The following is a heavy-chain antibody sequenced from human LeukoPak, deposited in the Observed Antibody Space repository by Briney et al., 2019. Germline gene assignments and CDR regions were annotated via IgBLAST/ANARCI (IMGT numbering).Heavy chain of an antibody. CDR1: GGSISSYY. CDR3: RLVPSEFSDY. J-gene: IGHJ4*02. V-gene: IGHV4-4*07. CDR2: IYASGST. Sequence: SETLSLTCTVSGGSISSYYWSWIRQPAGKGLEWIGRIYASGSTNYNPSLKSRVTMSVDTSKSQFSLKLSSVTAADTAVYYCRLVPSEFSDYWGQGTLVTVSS. D-gene: IGHD6-6*01.